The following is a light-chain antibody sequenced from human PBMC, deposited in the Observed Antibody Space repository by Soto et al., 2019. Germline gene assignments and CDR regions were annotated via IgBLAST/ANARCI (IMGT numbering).Light chain of an antibody. Sequence: QSVLTQPPSASGTPGQRVPISCSGSSSNIGSNTVNWYQQHPGTAPKLLIYSNNQRPSGVPDRFSGSKSGTSASLAISWLQSEDEADYYCAAWDDSLNGYVFGTGTKLTVL. V-gene: IGLV1-44*01. J-gene: IGLJ1*01. CDR3: AAWDDSLNGYV. CDR2: SNN. CDR1: SSNIGSNT.